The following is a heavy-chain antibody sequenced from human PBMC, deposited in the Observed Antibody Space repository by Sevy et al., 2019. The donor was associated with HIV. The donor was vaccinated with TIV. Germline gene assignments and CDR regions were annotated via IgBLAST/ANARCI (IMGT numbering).Heavy chain of an antibody. V-gene: IGHV3-9*03. CDR2: ISWNSGSI. J-gene: IGHJ4*02. D-gene: IGHD6-13*01. CDR3: AKDTEYSSSWLDY. Sequence: GGSLRLSCAASGFTFDDYAMHWVRQAPGKGLEWVSGISWNSGSIGYADSVKGRFTISRDNAKNSLYLQMNSLRAEDMALYYCAKDTEYSSSWLDYWGQGTLVTVSS. CDR1: GFTFDDYA.